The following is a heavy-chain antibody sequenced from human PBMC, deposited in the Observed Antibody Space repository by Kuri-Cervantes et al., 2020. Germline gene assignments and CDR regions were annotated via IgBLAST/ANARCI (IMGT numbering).Heavy chain of an antibody. CDR1: GFTFSNAW. Sequence: GGSLRLSCAASGFTFSNAWMSWVRQAPGKGLEWVGRIKSKTDGGTTDYAAPVKGRFTISRDDSKNTLYLQMNSLKTEDTAVYYCAREVESAAYYGSGSNYSDYWGQGILVTVSS. V-gene: IGHV3-15*01. J-gene: IGHJ4*02. D-gene: IGHD3-10*01. CDR2: IKSKTDGGTT. CDR3: AREVESAAYYGSGSNYSDY.